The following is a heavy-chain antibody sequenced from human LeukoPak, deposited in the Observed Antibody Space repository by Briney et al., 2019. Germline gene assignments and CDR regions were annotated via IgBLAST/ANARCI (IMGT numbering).Heavy chain of an antibody. V-gene: IGHV3-11*04. J-gene: IGHJ4*02. CDR2: ISSSGSTI. Sequence: NPGGSLRLSCAASGFTFSDYYMSWIRQAPGKGLEWVSYISSSGSTIYYADSVKGRFTISRDNAKNSLYLQMNSLRAEDTAVYYCARGGPPYYDSLSGYYHYYFDYWGQGTLVTVSS. CDR1: GFTFSDYY. D-gene: IGHD3-3*01. CDR3: ARGGPPYYDSLSGYYHYYFDY.